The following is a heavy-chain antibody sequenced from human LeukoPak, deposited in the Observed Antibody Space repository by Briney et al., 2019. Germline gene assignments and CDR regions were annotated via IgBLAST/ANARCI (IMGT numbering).Heavy chain of an antibody. J-gene: IGHJ4*02. V-gene: IGHV3-23*01. CDR2: ISGSGGST. D-gene: IGHD2-8*01. CDR3: AKGGSDVKYCTNGVCYKVGDFDY. CDR1: GFTLSTSG. Sequence: TGGSLRLSYVASGFTLSTSGMHWVRQAPGKGLEWVSAISGSGGSTYYADSVKGRFTISRDNSKNTLYLQMNSLRAEDTAVYYCAKGGSDVKYCTNGVCYKVGDFDYWGQGTLVTVSS.